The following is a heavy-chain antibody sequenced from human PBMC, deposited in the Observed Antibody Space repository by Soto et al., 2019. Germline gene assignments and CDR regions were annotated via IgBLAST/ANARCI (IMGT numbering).Heavy chain of an antibody. V-gene: IGHV5-51*01. D-gene: IGHD1-26*01. J-gene: IGHJ4*02. CDR1: GYDFANYW. Sequence: GESLKISCEGSGYDFANYWIAWVRQMPGKGLEWMGIIFPDDSDTKYSPSFQGQVTISADRSISTAYLQWSSLKASDSAMYYCGRLDDSGTVIDYWGQGTLVTVPS. CDR2: IFPDDSDT. CDR3: GRLDDSGTVIDY.